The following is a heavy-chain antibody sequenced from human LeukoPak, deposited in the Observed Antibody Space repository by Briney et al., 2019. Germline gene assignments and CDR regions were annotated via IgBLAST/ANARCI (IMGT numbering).Heavy chain of an antibody. V-gene: IGHV4-30-2*01. CDR2: IYHSGST. J-gene: IGHJ4*02. CDR3: ARGAGRAYYFDY. CDR1: GGSISSGGYS. Sequence: PSQTLSLTCAVSGGSISSGGYSWSWIRQPPGKGLEWIGYIYHSGSTYYNPSLKSRVTISVYRSKNQFSLKLSSVTAADTAVYYCARGAGRAYYFDYWGQGTLVTVSS. D-gene: IGHD3-10*01.